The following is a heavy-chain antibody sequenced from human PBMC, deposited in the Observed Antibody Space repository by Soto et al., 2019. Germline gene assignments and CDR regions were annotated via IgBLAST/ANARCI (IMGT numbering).Heavy chain of an antibody. Sequence: GGSLRLSCAASGFTFSSYGMHWVRQAPGKGLEWVAVISYDGSNKYYADSVKGRFTISRDNSKNTLYLQMNSLRAEDTAVYYCAKDRGIAVAGTYYYYGMDVWGQGTTVNVSS. CDR2: ISYDGSNK. V-gene: IGHV3-30*18. J-gene: IGHJ6*02. CDR1: GFTFSSYG. D-gene: IGHD6-19*01. CDR3: AKDRGIAVAGTYYYYGMDV.